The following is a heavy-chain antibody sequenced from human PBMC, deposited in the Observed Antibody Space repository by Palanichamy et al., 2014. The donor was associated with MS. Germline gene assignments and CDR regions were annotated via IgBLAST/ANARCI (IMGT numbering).Heavy chain of an antibody. CDR3: ARHSGLYASGWSYFDT. D-gene: IGHD6-19*01. Sequence: QLQLQESGPGLVKPSETLSLTCTVSGGSISGSSYHWDWIRQPPGKGLEWIGSGSAYYNPSLKRRVTISVDTSKNEISLRLSSVTAADTAVYYYARHSGLYASGWSYFDTWGQGTLVTVSS. V-gene: IGHV4-39*01. CDR2: GSA. CDR1: GGSISGSSYH. J-gene: IGHJ4*02.